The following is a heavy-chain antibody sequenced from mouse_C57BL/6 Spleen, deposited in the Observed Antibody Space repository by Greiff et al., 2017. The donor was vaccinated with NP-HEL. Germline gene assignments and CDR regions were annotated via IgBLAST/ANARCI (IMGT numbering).Heavy chain of an antibody. J-gene: IGHJ3*01. Sequence: VQLQQSGAELVRPGTSVKVSCKASGYAFTNYLIEWVKQRPGQGLEWIGVSNPGSGGTNYNEKFKGKATLTADKSSSTAYMQLSSLTSEDSSVYFCARGKGADGYPTWFAYWGQGTLVTVSA. CDR3: ARGKGADGYPTWFAY. V-gene: IGHV1-54*01. CDR2: SNPGSGGT. D-gene: IGHD2-3*01. CDR1: GYAFTNYL.